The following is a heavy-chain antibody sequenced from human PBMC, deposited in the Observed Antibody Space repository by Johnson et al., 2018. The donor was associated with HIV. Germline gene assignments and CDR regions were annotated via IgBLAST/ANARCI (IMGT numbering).Heavy chain of an antibody. J-gene: IGHJ3*02. CDR2: TSYDGGNK. V-gene: IGHV3-30*03. Sequence: QVQLVESGGGLVQPGGSLRLSCAASGFTFSTYGMHWVRQAPGKGLEWVAVTSYDGGNKYYADSVKGRLTISRDNSKNTLYLQMNSLRAEDTAVYYCARDKGGIVGYDAFDIWGQGTMVTVSS. CDR3: ARDKGGIVGYDAFDI. CDR1: GFTFSTYG. D-gene: IGHD1-26*01.